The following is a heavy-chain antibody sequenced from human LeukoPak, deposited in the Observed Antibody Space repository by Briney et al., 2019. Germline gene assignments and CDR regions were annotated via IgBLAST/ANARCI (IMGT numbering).Heavy chain of an antibody. D-gene: IGHD6-13*01. CDR1: GASINNYY. J-gene: IGHJ3*02. Sequence: SETLSLTCTVSGASINNYYWSWVRQPAGKGLEWIGRMYNTGSSNFNPSLKSRVAMSADTFKNQFSLKLNSVTAADTAVYYCARGWSSSWTDAFDIWGQGTMVTVSS. CDR2: MYNTGSS. V-gene: IGHV4-4*07. CDR3: ARGWSSSWTDAFDI.